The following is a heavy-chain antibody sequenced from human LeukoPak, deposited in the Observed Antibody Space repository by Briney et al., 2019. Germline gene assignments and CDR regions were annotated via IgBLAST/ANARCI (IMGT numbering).Heavy chain of an antibody. CDR2: ISSSGSTI. J-gene: IGHJ6*03. V-gene: IGHV3-11*04. D-gene: IGHD5-12*01. CDR3: ARGSYSGYDYWYYCYYYYMDV. Sequence: KPGGSLRLSCAASGFTFSDYYMSWIRQAPGKGLEWVSYISSSGSTIYYADSVKGRFTISRDNAKNSLYLQMNSLRAEDTAVYYCARGSYSGYDYWYYCYYYYMDVWGKGTTVTVSS. CDR1: GFTFSDYY.